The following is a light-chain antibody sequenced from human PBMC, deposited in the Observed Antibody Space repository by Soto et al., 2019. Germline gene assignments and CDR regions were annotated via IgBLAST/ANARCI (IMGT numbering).Light chain of an antibody. J-gene: IGKJ1*01. Sequence: DIQMTHSPSTLSASVGDRVTSTCLASQSISSWLAWYQQKPGKAPKLLIYAASSLQSGVPSRFSGNGSGTEFTLTISGLQPDDFASYYCQQYNSYSGMFGQGTKVDIK. V-gene: IGKV1-5*01. CDR3: QQYNSYSGM. CDR1: QSISSW. CDR2: AAS.